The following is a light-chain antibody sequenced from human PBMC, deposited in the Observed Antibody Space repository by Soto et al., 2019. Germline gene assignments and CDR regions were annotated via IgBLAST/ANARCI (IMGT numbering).Light chain of an antibody. V-gene: IGKV3-15*01. CDR2: DAS. CDR3: QQRSNWPPVT. Sequence: EIVMTQSPATLSVSPGERATLSCRASQSVSSSLAWYQQKPGQAPRLLIYDASTRATGIPTRFSGSGSGTEFTLTISSLQSEDFAVYYCQQRSNWPPVTFGGGTKVDIK. CDR1: QSVSSS. J-gene: IGKJ4*01.